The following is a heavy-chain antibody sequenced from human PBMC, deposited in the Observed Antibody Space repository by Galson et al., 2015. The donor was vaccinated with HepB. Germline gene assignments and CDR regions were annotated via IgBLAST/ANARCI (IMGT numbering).Heavy chain of an antibody. CDR3: ARTTLTGFFDY. CDR1: GFTVSSNY. CDR2: IYSGGST. J-gene: IGHJ4*02. Sequence: SLRLSCAASGFTVSSNYMSWVRQAPGKGLEWVSVIYSGGSTYYADSVKGRFTISRDNSKNTLYLQMNSLRAEDTAVYYCARTTLTGFFDYWGQGTLVTVSS. D-gene: IGHD7-27*01. V-gene: IGHV3-53*01.